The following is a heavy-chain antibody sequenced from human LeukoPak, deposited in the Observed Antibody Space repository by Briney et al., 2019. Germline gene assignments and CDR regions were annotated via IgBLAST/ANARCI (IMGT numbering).Heavy chain of an antibody. D-gene: IGHD5-24*01. CDR1: GFTFSSYA. Sequence: QPGGYLRLYCAASGFTFSSYAMSWVRQAPGKGLEWVSAISGSGGSTYYADSVKGRFTISRDNSKNTLYLQMKKLRAEDTAVYYCAKERRDCYNFAFDYWGQGTLVTVSS. CDR3: AKERRDCYNFAFDY. J-gene: IGHJ4*02. CDR2: ISGSGGST. V-gene: IGHV3-23*01.